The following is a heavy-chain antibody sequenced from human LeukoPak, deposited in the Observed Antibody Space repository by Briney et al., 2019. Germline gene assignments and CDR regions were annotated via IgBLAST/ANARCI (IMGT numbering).Heavy chain of an antibody. Sequence: PGGSLRPSCAASGFTFSSYSMNWVRQAPGKGLEWVSSISSSSSYIYYADSVKGRFTISRDNAKNSLYLQMNSLRAEDTAVYYCARMEDYGDSKSDYWGQGTLVTVSS. V-gene: IGHV3-21*01. J-gene: IGHJ4*02. CDR3: ARMEDYGDSKSDY. CDR2: ISSSSSYI. D-gene: IGHD4-17*01. CDR1: GFTFSSYS.